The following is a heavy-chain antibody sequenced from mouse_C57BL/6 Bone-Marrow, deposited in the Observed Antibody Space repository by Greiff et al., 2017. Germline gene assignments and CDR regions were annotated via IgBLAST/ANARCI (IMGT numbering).Heavy chain of an antibody. Sequence: QVQLQQPGAELVKPGASVKMSCKASGYTFTSYWITWVKQRPGQGLEWIGDIYPGSGSTNYNEKLKSKATLTVDKSSSTAYMQLSSLTSEDSAVYYCARSRGLSWFAYWGQGTLVTVSA. CDR3: ARSRGLSWFAY. CDR2: IYPGSGST. D-gene: IGHD1-1*01. J-gene: IGHJ3*01. V-gene: IGHV1-55*01. CDR1: GYTFTSYW.